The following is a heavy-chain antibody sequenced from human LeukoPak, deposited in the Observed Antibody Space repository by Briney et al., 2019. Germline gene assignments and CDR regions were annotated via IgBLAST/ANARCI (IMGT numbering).Heavy chain of an antibody. V-gene: IGHV4-30-4*08. CDR1: GGSISSGDYY. Sequence: SETLSLTCTVSGGSISSGDYYWSWIRQPPGKGLEWIGYIYYSGSTYYNPSLKSRVTISVDTSKNQFPLKLSSVTAADTAVYYCARSYYDFWSGYYVDYWGQGALVTVSS. CDR2: IYYSGST. D-gene: IGHD3-3*01. CDR3: ARSYYDFWSGYYVDY. J-gene: IGHJ4*02.